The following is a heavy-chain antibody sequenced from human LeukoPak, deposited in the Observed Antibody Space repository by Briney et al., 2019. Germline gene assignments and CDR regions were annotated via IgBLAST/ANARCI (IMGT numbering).Heavy chain of an antibody. CDR1: GFTFSSYG. Sequence: PGGSLRLSCAASGFTFSSYGMHWVRQAPGKGLGWVAVISYDGSNKYYADSVKGRFTISRDNSKNTLYLQMNSLRAEDTAVYYCAKRMTTVTTAADYWGQGTLVTVSS. D-gene: IGHD4-17*01. V-gene: IGHV3-30*18. J-gene: IGHJ4*02. CDR2: ISYDGSNK. CDR3: AKRMTTVTTAADY.